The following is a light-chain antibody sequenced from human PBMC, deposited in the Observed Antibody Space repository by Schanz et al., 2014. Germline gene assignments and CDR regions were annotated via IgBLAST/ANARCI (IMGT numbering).Light chain of an antibody. J-gene: IGKJ1*01. CDR3: QQYKGWT. CDR1: QSISSY. Sequence: GDRVTITCRASQSISSYLNWYQQKPGKAPKLLIYDASSLESGVPSRFSGSGSGTEFTLTISSLQPDDFATYYCQQYKGWTFGQGPKVEIK. CDR2: DAS. V-gene: IGKV1-5*01.